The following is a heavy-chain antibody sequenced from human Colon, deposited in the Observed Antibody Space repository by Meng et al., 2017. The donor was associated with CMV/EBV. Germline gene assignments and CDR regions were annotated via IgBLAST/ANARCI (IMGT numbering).Heavy chain of an antibody. D-gene: IGHD2-2*01. J-gene: IGHJ4*02. CDR1: GYTFTGFD. CDR2: INPGIAKT. Sequence: ASVQVSCKASGYTFTGFDIHWVRQAAGQGTEWLGWINPGIAKTGFAEKFQGRLTMTSNTTTTTVYLELISLTSEDTGMYYCMRTRATSDWGQGTLVTVSS. CDR3: MRTRATSD. V-gene: IGHV1-8*02.